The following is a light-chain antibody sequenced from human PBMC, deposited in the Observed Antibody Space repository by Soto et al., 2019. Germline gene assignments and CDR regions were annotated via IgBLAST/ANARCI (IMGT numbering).Light chain of an antibody. Sequence: EIVLTQSPATLSLSPGERATLSCRASQSVSSQLAWYQQKLGQAPRLLIYDTSNRATGIPARFSGSASGTDFTLTISSLEPEDFAVYYCQQRRNWPYTFGQGTKLDIK. J-gene: IGKJ2*01. V-gene: IGKV3-11*01. CDR1: QSVSSQ. CDR2: DTS. CDR3: QQRRNWPYT.